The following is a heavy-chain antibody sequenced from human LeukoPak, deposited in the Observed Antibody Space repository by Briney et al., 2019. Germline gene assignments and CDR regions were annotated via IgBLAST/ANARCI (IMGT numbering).Heavy chain of an antibody. J-gene: IGHJ2*01. D-gene: IGHD3-22*01. V-gene: IGHV3-11*01. CDR2: ISTSGSTI. CDR3: ARAPYYDSSGYYYGAWYFDL. Sequence: GGSLRLSCAASGLTFSDHSMSWIRQAPGKGLEWVLYISTSGSTIKYADSVKGRFTISRDNAKNSLYLQINSLRVDDTAVYYCARAPYYDSSGYYYGAWYFDLWGRGTLVTVSS. CDR1: GLTFSDHS.